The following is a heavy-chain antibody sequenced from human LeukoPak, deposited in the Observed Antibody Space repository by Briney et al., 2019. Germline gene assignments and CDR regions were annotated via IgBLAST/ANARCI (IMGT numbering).Heavy chain of an antibody. CDR1: GFTFSTYA. D-gene: IGHD3-10*01. CDR3: AKVRGSGSFPPYYFDS. V-gene: IGHV3-23*01. Sequence: PGGSLRLSCAASGFTFSTYAMSWDRQAPGKGLEWVSSISDSGSRTYYTDSVKGRFTVSRDNSKSTLYVQMNSLRAEDTAVYYCAKVRGSGSFPPYYFDSWGQGTLVTVSS. CDR2: ISDSGSRT. J-gene: IGHJ4*02.